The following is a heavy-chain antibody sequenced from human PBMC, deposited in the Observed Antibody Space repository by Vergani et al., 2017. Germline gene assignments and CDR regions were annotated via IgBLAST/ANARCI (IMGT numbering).Heavy chain of an antibody. J-gene: IGHJ2*01. D-gene: IGHD4-23*01. V-gene: IGHV4-59*01. Sequence: QVQLQESGPGLVKPSETLSLTCSVSGDSMNTYYWTWIRQPPGKGLEWIGYIYYSGSTNYNPSLKSRVTISVDTSKNQFSLKLSSVTAADTAVYYCARDFGGEWYFDLWGRGATVTVSS. CDR3: ARDFGGEWYFDL. CDR2: IYYSGST. CDR1: GDSMNTYY.